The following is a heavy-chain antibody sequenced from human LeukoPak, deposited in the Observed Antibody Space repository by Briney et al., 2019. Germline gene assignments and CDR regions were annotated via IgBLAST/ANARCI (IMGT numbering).Heavy chain of an antibody. CDR1: GFTFSDSY. CDR2: ISSSSSDT. D-gene: IGHD5-24*01. J-gene: IGHJ4*02. CDR3: ARGSRTIELGDDY. Sequence: GGSLRLSCAASGFTFSDSYMSWTRQTPGKGLEWLSYISSSSSDTNYADSVKGRFTISRDNAKNSLYLQMNSLRAEDTAVYYCARGSRTIELGDDYWGQGTLVTVSS. V-gene: IGHV3-11*06.